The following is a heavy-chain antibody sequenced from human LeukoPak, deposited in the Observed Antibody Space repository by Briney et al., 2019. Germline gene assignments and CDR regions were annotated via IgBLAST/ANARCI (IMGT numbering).Heavy chain of an antibody. Sequence: PSETLSLTCTVSGGSISSYYWSWIRQPPGKGLEWIGYIYYSGSTNYNPSLKSRVTISVDTSKNQFSLKLSSVTAADTAVYYCARDARKVRGVISPNYYYYYGMDVWGQGTTVTVSS. D-gene: IGHD3-10*01. CDR3: ARDARKVRGVISPNYYYYYGMDV. V-gene: IGHV4-59*01. J-gene: IGHJ6*02. CDR2: IYYSGST. CDR1: GGSISSYY.